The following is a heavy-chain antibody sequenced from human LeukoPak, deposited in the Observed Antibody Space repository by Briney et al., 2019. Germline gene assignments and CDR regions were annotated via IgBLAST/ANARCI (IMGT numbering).Heavy chain of an antibody. CDR1: ATKFSNYW. CDR2: VYLGDSST. Sequence: GESLKISCQASATKFSNYWIGWVRQMPGKGLEWMGLVYLGDSSTTYSPSFQGQVPLSADISIATAYLEWNSLKASDSAMYFCATLFSRGLHIWGQGTMVTVSS. V-gene: IGHV5-51*01. D-gene: IGHD2-21*01. CDR3: ATLFSRGLHI. J-gene: IGHJ3*02.